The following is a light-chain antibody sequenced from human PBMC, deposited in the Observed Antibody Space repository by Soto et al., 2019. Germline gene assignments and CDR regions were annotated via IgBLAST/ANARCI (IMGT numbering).Light chain of an antibody. V-gene: IGKV1-6*01. CDR3: FQDDSYPLT. CDR1: QGIRND. CDR2: DAS. J-gene: IGKJ4*01. Sequence: AIQMTQSPSSLSASVGDRVTITCRASQGIRNDLSWYQQKPGKAPELLIYDASSLQSGVPSRFSGNGSGTDFSLTISSLQPEDFVTYYCFQDDSYPLTFGGGTKVEIK.